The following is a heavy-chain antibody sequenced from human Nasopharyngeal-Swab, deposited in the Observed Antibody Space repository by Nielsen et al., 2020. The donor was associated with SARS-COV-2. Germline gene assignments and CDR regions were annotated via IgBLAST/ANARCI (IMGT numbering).Heavy chain of an antibody. CDR2: INSDGSST. V-gene: IGHV3-74*01. D-gene: IGHD3-22*01. Sequence: GESLKIPCAASGFTFSSYWMHWVRQAPGKGLVWVSRINSDGSSTSYADSVKGRFTISRDNAKNTLYLQMNSLRAEDTAVYYCTPMIVVVNSGEVDYWGQGTLVTVSS. CDR1: GFTFSSYW. J-gene: IGHJ4*02. CDR3: TPMIVVVNSGEVDY.